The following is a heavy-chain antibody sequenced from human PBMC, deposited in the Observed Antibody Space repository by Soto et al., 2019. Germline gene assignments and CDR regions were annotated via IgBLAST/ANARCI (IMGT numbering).Heavy chain of an antibody. V-gene: IGHV3-21*01. CDR1: GFTFSRYS. J-gene: IGHJ4*02. CDR2: ISSSSSYI. CDR3: AREDSNYRVLLLR. Sequence: GGSLRLSCAASGFTFSRYSMNWVRQAPGKGLEWVSSISSSSSYIYYADSVKGGFTISRDNAKNSLSLPMNSLRAEDTAVYYCAREDSNYRVLLLRWGQGTLVAVSS. D-gene: IGHD4-4*01.